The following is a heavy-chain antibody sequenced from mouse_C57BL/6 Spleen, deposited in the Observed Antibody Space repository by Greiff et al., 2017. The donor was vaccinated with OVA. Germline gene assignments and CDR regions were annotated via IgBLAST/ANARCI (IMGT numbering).Heavy chain of an antibody. V-gene: IGHV1-55*01. CDR1: GYTFTSYW. CDR3: ARGGYDYDGDFDY. J-gene: IGHJ2*01. Sequence: QVQLKQPGAELVKPGASVKMSCKASGYTFTSYWITWVKQRPGQGLEWIGDIYPGRGSTNYNEKFKSKATLTVDTSSSTAYMQLSSLTSEDSAVYYCARGGYDYDGDFDYWGQGTTLTVSS. CDR2: IYPGRGST. D-gene: IGHD2-4*01.